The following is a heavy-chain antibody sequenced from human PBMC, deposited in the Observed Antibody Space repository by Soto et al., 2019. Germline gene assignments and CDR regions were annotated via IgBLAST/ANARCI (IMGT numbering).Heavy chain of an antibody. J-gene: IGHJ5*02. CDR2: INYSGST. D-gene: IGHD3-9*01. CDR3: ARALGILTGYYRP. CDR1: GGSISSVDPY. V-gene: IGHV4-30-4*01. Sequence: SETLSLTCTVSGGSISSVDPYWSWICQPPGRGLEWIGYINYSGSTYYNPSLKSRATISRDTSKNQFSLKLTSVTAADTAVYYCARALGILTGYYRPWGQGTLVTVSS.